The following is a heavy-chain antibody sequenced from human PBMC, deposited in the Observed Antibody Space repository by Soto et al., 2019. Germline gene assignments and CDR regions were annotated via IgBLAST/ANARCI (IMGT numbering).Heavy chain of an antibody. V-gene: IGHV3-21*01. CDR3: ASTITMTAKLFDY. CDR2: ISSSSSYI. J-gene: IGHJ4*02. CDR1: GFTFSSYS. D-gene: IGHD3-22*01. Sequence: GGSLRLSCAASGFTFSSYSMNWVRQAPGKGLEWVSSISSSSSYIYYADSVKGRFTISRDNAKNSLYLQMNSLRVEDTAVYYCASTITMTAKLFDYWGQGTLVTVSS.